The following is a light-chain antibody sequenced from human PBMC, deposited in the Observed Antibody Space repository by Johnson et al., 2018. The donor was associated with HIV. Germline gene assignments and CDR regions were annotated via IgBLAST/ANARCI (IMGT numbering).Light chain of an antibody. V-gene: IGLV1-51*01. Sequence: QSVLTQPPSVSATPGQKVTISCSGSTSNIGNNYVSWYQQFPGAAPKLLIYDDNKRPSRIPDRFSGSKSGTSATLDIAGLQTGDEADYYCGTWDKSLNTGAVFGTGTKVTVL. J-gene: IGLJ1*01. CDR3: GTWDKSLNTGAV. CDR1: TSNIGNNY. CDR2: DDN.